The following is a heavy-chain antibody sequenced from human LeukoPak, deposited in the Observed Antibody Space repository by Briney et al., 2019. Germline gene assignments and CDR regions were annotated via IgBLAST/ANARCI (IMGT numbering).Heavy chain of an antibody. CDR3: AKGSYYDSSGSFYFDC. V-gene: IGHV3-23*01. CDR1: GFTFSSYA. Sequence: GGSLRLSCAASGFTFSSYAMSWVRQAPGKGLEWVSGISGSGDNTYYADSVKGRFTISRDNSKNTLYVQVNSLGTEDTAAYYCAKGSYYDSSGSFYFDCWGQGTLVTVSS. D-gene: IGHD3-22*01. J-gene: IGHJ4*02. CDR2: ISGSGDNT.